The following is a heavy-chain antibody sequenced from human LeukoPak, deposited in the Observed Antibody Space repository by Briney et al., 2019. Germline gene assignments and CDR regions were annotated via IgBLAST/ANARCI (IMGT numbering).Heavy chain of an antibody. V-gene: IGHV1-2*02. CDR3: ARDPDEVQDNWFDP. CDR1: GYTFTGYY. J-gene: IGHJ5*02. Sequence: ASVKVSCKASGYTFTGYYMHWVRQAPGQGLEWMGWINPNSGGTNYAQKFQGRVTMTRDTSISTAYMELSRLRSDDTAVYYCARDPDEVQDNWFDPWGQGTLVTVSS. D-gene: IGHD3-10*01. CDR2: INPNSGGT.